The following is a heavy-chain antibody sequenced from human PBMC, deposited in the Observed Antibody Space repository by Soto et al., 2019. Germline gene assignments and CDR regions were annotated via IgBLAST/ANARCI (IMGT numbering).Heavy chain of an antibody. CDR3: VNMMIARGAFDF. J-gene: IGHJ4*02. CDR1: GFAFSSYA. V-gene: IGHV3-64D*06. CDR2: ISRQGGST. D-gene: IGHD2-21*01. Sequence: PGGSLRLSCSASGFAFSSYAMHWVRQSPGKGLEYVSAISRQGGSTYYADSVKGRFTISRDDSKNTVYLQMSSLRPDDTAVYYCVNMMIARGAFDFWGQGTLVTVSS.